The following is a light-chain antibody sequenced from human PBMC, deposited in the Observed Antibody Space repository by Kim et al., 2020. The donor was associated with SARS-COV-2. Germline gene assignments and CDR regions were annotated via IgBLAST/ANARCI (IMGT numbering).Light chain of an antibody. J-gene: IGKJ4*01. V-gene: IGKV3-11*01. CDR1: QSVSSY. CDR2: DAS. CDR3: QQRSNWLT. Sequence: LSLSPGESATLSCRANQSVSSYLAWYQQKPGQAPRLLIYDASNRATGIPARFSGSGSGTDFTLTISSLEPEDFAVYYCQQRSNWLTFGGGTKLEI.